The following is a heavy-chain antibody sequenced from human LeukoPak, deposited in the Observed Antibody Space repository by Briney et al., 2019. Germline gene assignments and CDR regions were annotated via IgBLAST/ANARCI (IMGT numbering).Heavy chain of an antibody. CDR1: GYTFTGYY. CDR3: ARGLYSYYYGSGSYWAFDY. CDR2: INPNSGGT. D-gene: IGHD3-10*01. V-gene: IGHV1-2*02. Sequence: GASVKVSCKASGYTFTGYYMHWVRQAPGQGLEWMGWINPNSGGTNYAQKFQGRVTMTRDTSISTAYMELSRLRSDDTAVYYCARGLYSYYYGSGSYWAFDYWGQGTLVTVSS. J-gene: IGHJ4*02.